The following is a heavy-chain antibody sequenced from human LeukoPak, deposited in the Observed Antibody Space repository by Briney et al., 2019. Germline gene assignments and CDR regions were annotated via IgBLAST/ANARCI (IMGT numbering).Heavy chain of an antibody. V-gene: IGHV3-49*04. J-gene: IGHJ3*02. D-gene: IGHD2-15*01. Sequence: GGSLRLSCTPSEFTFGDYAMTWVRQAPGKGREWVGFIRSKAYGGTTEYAASVKGRFTISRDDSKSIAYLQMNSLKTEDTAVYYCTRGSPGWFEDAFDIWGQGTMVTVSS. CDR3: TRGSPGWFEDAFDI. CDR2: IRSKAYGGTT. CDR1: EFTFGDYA.